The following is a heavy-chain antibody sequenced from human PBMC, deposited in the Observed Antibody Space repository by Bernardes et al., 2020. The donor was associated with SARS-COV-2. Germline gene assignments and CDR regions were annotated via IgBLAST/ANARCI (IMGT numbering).Heavy chain of an antibody. Sequence: AAVKVSCKVSGYTLTELSMHWVRQAPGKGLEWMGGFDPEDGETIYAQKFQGRVTMTEDTSTDTAYMELSSLRSEDTAVYYCATVPPFISGWYISVHPNWFDHWGQGTLVTVSS. J-gene: IGHJ5*02. CDR3: ATVPPFISGWYISVHPNWFDH. D-gene: IGHD6-19*01. CDR1: GYTLTELS. V-gene: IGHV1-24*01. CDR2: FDPEDGET.